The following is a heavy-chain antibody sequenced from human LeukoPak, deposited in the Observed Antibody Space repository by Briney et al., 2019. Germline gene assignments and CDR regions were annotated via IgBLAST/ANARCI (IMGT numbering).Heavy chain of an antibody. CDR1: GSTFSDYI. D-gene: IGHD2-2*01. V-gene: IGHV3-48*04. J-gene: IGHJ4*02. CDR3: ARRYCSSTSCTLDY. CDR2: ISTSGSTK. Sequence: PGGSLRLSCAASGSTFSDYIMNWVRQAPGKGLEWVSYISTSGSTKYYGDSVKGRFTISRDNAENSLYLQMNSLRAEDTAVYYCARRYCSSTSCTLDYWGQGTLVTVSS.